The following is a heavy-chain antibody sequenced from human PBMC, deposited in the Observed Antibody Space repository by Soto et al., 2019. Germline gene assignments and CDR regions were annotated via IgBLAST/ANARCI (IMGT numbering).Heavy chain of an antibody. D-gene: IGHD2-15*01. CDR2: ISSSSTYT. J-gene: IGHJ6*02. V-gene: IGHV3-11*05. CDR1: GFIFSDYY. CDR3: ARPYCSGGSCYPIYGMDV. Sequence: QVQLVESGGGLVKPGGSLRLSCAASGFIFSDYYMSWIRQAPGKGLEWVSYISSSSTYTNYADSVRGRFTISRDNAKKSLYLQMNSLRAEDTAVYYCARPYCSGGSCYPIYGMDVWGQGTTVTVSS.